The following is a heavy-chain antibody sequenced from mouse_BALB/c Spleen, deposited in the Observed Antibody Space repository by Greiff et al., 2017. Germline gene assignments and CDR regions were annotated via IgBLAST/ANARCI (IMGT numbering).Heavy chain of an antibody. CDR2: IWSGGST. Sequence: VQLQQSGPGLVQPSQSLSITCTVSGFSFTSYGVHWVRQSPGKGLEWLGVIWSGGSTDYNAAFISRLSTSKDNSKSQVFFKLNSLQANDTAIYYCASIYGNCKVYYAMDYWGQGTSVTVSS. CDR1: GFSFTSYG. D-gene: IGHD2-1*01. V-gene: IGHV2-2*02. CDR3: ASIYGNCKVYYAMDY. J-gene: IGHJ4*01.